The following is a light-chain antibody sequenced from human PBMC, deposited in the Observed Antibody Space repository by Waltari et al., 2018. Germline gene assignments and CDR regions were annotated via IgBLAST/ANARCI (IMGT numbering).Light chain of an antibody. CDR1: SGHRNYD. V-gene: IGLV4-69*01. J-gene: IGLJ3*02. Sequence: QLVLTQSPSASASLGASVRLTCTLTSGHRNYDIAWHQQRPDKGPQFLLKVYSDGSQNRGDGIPARFSGSSSGAGRYLTISGLQSDDEADYYCQSWDTGNWVFGGGTRVTVL. CDR3: QSWDTGNWV. CDR2: VYSDGSQ.